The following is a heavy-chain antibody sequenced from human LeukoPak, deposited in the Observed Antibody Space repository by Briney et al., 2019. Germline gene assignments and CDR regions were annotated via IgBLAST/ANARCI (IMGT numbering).Heavy chain of an antibody. V-gene: IGHV3-7*01. CDR2: IEPDGSEK. CDR1: GLTFSKSW. CDR3: ARTVTMIVVVPNWFDP. Sequence: QPGGSLRLSCAASGLTFSKSWMTWVRQAPGKGLEWVANIEPDGSEKYYVDSVKGRFTISRDNAKNSLYLQMRSLRAEDTAVYYCARTVTMIVVVPNWFDPWGQGTLSPSPQ. D-gene: IGHD3-22*01. J-gene: IGHJ5*02.